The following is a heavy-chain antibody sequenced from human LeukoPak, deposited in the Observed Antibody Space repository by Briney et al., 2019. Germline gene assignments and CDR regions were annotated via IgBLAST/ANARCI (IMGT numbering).Heavy chain of an antibody. CDR1: GVTFSIDS. J-gene: IGHJ4*02. V-gene: IGHV3-21*01. CDR2: ISSSISYI. D-gene: IGHD5-12*01. CDR3: ARGYSGSEVFAY. Sequence: GGSLRLSCAASGVTFSIDSMNCVCHGPGGGLECGSSISSSISYIYYADSVKGRFTISRDNAKNSLYLQMNSLRAEDTPVYYCARGYSGSEVFAYWGQGTLVTVSS.